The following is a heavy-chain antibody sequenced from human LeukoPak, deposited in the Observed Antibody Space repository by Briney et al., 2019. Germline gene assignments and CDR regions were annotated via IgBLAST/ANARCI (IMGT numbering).Heavy chain of an antibody. D-gene: IGHD1-26*01. CDR2: INHSGST. Sequence: SETLSLTCAVYGGSFSGYYWSWIRQPPGKGLECIGEINHSGSTNNNPSLKSRVTISVDTSKNQFSLKLSSVTAADTAVYYCARGRRWELLDYWGQGTLVTVSS. CDR1: GGSFSGYY. V-gene: IGHV4-34*01. J-gene: IGHJ4*02. CDR3: ARGRRWELLDY.